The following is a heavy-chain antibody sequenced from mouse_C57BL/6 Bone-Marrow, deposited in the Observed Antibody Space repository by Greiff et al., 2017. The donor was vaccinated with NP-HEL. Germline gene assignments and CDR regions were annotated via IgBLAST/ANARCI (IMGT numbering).Heavy chain of an antibody. V-gene: IGHV5-16*01. CDR3: AREGGLRRRTYAMDY. D-gene: IGHD2-4*01. CDR2: INYDGSST. Sequence: EVMLVESEGGLVQPGSSMKLSCTTSGFTFSDYYMAWVRQVPEKGLDWDANINYDGSSTYYLDSLKSRFIISRDNAKNILYLQMSSLKSEDTATYYCAREGGLRRRTYAMDYWGQGTSVTVSS. J-gene: IGHJ4*01. CDR1: GFTFSDYY.